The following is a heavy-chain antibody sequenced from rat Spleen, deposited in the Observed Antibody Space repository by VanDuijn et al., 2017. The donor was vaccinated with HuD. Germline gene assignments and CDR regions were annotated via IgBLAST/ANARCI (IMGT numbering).Heavy chain of an antibody. V-gene: IGHV2-47*01. CDR1: GFSLTSNS. D-gene: IGHD1-1*01. CDR2: IWSNGGT. J-gene: IGHJ1*01. Sequence: QVHLKESGPGLVQSSQTLSLTCTVSGFSLTSNSVSWIRQSPGKGLEWMGVIWSNGGTDYNSAIKSRLSISRDTSKSQVFLKMNSLQTEDTAMYFCARKVFIADWYFDFWGPGTMVTVSS. CDR3: ARKVFIADWYFDF.